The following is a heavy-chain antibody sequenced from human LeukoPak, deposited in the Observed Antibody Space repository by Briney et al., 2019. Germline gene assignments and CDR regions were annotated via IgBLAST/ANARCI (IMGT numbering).Heavy chain of an antibody. V-gene: IGHV4-4*07. CDR3: ARDGTMVRGVNSVWFDP. CDR2: IYTSGST. D-gene: IGHD3-10*01. CDR1: GGSISSYY. Sequence: PSETLSLTCTVSGGSISSYYWSWIRQPAGKGLEWIGRIYTSGSTNYNPSLKSRVTMSVDTSKNQFSLKLSSVTAADTAVYYCARDGTMVRGVNSVWFDPWGQGTLVTVSS. J-gene: IGHJ5*02.